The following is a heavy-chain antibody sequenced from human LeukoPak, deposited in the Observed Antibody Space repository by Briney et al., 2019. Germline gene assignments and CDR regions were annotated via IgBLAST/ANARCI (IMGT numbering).Heavy chain of an antibody. CDR3: AREAPVAAGSDAFDI. CDR1: GYTFNVYY. Sequence: GASVKVSCRASGYTFNVYYIHWVRQAPGQGLEWMGWISPYNGNRKYAQNLQGRVTMTTDTSTSTAYMELRTLRSDDTAVYYCAREAPVAAGSDAFDIWGQGTMVTVSS. D-gene: IGHD6-19*01. J-gene: IGHJ3*02. CDR2: ISPYNGNR. V-gene: IGHV1-18*04.